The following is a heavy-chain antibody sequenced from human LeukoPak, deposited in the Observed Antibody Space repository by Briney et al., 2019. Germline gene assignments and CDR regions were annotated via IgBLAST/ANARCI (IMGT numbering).Heavy chain of an antibody. Sequence: GGSLRLSCAASGFTFRSYWMSWLRQAPGKGPEWVANIRQDGSEKYYMDSVKGRFTISRDNAKKSLYLQMNSLRADDTAMYYCARDFSAQVPVTIHDNWFDPWGQGTLVIASS. D-gene: IGHD2-2*01. CDR1: GFTFRSYW. CDR3: ARDFSAQVPVTIHDNWFDP. J-gene: IGHJ5*02. V-gene: IGHV3-7*01. CDR2: IRQDGSEK.